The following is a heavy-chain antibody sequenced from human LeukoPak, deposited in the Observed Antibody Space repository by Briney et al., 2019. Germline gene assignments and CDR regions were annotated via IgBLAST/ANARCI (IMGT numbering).Heavy chain of an antibody. CDR3: ATGRSSHDY. D-gene: IGHD1-26*01. V-gene: IGHV3-11*04. J-gene: IGHJ4*02. CDR1: GFTFSDYY. Sequence: GGSLRLSCAASGFTFSDYYMSWIRQSKGLEWVAYISTSGTTIYYADSVKGRFTISRDNFRSSLYLQMNSLTAEDTAVYYCATGRSSHDYWGQGTLVTVSS. CDR2: ISTSGTTI.